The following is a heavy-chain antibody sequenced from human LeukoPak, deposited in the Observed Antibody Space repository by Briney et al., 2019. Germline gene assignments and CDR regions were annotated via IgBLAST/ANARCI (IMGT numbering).Heavy chain of an antibody. CDR2: IYSGGST. J-gene: IGHJ2*01. CDR3: ARDLGLYWYFDL. Sequence: GGSLRLSCAASGFTVSSYYMSWVRQVPGKGLEWLSVIYSGGSTYYADSVKGRFTISRDNSKNTLYLQMNSRRAEDTAVYYCARDLGLYWYFDLWGRGTLVTVSS. CDR1: GFTVSSYY. V-gene: IGHV3-66*01. D-gene: IGHD7-27*01.